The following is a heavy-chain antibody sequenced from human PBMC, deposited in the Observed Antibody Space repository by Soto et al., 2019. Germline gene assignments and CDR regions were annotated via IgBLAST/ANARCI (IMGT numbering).Heavy chain of an antibody. Sequence: GGSLCLSCTVSGFTFGDYAVNWARQTQGKGLEWVGFIRSKAYGGTPEYAASVKGRFTISRDNSKNTLNLQMNSLGAEDTAVYYCARDRHPYSTKYYFDYWGQGTLVTVSS. CDR2: IRSKAYGGTP. CDR3: ARDRHPYSTKYYFDY. V-gene: IGHV3-49*04. CDR1: GFTFGDYA. D-gene: IGHD2-2*01. J-gene: IGHJ4*02.